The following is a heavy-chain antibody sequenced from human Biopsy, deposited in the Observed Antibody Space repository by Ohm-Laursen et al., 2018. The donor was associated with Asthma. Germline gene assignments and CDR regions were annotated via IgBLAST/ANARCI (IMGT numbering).Heavy chain of an antibody. J-gene: IGHJ4*02. CDR3: ASDFPKDYVRYNFQF. CDR2: HDHAEGGT. CDR1: GYSLTDLS. V-gene: IGHV1-24*01. Sequence: SVKVSRRISGYSLTDLSMHSVRQAPGQGLEWMGGHDHAEGGTVNARRFQGRVTMTEDPSTDTAYMELSSLSSDDTAAYYCASDFPKDYVRYNFQFWGQGTLVTVSS. D-gene: IGHD4-17*01.